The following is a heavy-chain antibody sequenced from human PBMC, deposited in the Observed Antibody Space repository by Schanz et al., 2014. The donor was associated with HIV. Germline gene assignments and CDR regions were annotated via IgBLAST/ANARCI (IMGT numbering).Heavy chain of an antibody. CDR3: VKAYSSGFSGAGS. D-gene: IGHD5-18*01. Sequence: DVQLVESGGGLVQPGGSLRLSCAASGFTFSRYWMTWVRQAPGKGLEWVSTISGSDGDTYYADSVKGRFTISRDNSRNALYLHMNSLRADDTAIYYCVKAYSSGFSGAGSWGQGALVTVSS. CDR2: ISGSDGDT. J-gene: IGHJ5*02. CDR1: GFTFSRYW. V-gene: IGHV3-23*04.